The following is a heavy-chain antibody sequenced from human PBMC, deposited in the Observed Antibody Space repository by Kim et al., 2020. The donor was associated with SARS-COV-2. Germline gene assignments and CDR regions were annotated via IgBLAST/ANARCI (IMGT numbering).Heavy chain of an antibody. Sequence: GGSLRLSCAASGFTFSSYGMHWVRQAPGKGLEWVAVIWYDGSNTYYANSVKGRFTISRDNSMNTLFLQMNSLRAEDTAVYYCARGGRVGYLNYWGQGTLVTVSS. J-gene: IGHJ4*02. CDR1: GFTFSSYG. V-gene: IGHV3-33*01. CDR3: ARGGRVGYLNY. CDR2: IWYDGSNT. D-gene: IGHD2-2*03.